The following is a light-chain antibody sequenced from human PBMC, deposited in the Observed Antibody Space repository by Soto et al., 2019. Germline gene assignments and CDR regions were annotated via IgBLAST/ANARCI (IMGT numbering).Light chain of an antibody. J-gene: IGLJ2*01. CDR2: EVS. V-gene: IGLV2-14*01. Sequence: QSALTQPASVSGSPGQSITISCTGTSSDVGGYNYVSWYQQHPGKAPKLMIYEVSNRPSGVSNRFSGSKSGNTASLTISGLQAEDEADYSCSSYTSSSTLGGVFGGGTKVTVL. CDR1: SSDVGGYNY. CDR3: SSYTSSSTLGGV.